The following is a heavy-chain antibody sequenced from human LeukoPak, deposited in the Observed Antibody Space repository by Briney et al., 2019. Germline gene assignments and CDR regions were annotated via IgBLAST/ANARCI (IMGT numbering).Heavy chain of an antibody. Sequence: SETLSLTCTVSGGSISSYYWSWIRQPPGKGLEWIGYIYSSGYTNYNPSLKSRVTISVDTSKNQFSLRLTSVIAADTAVYYCAREHSSSWLPYAFDIWGQGTLVTVSS. D-gene: IGHD6-13*01. V-gene: IGHV4-59*01. CDR3: AREHSSSWLPYAFDI. CDR2: IYSSGYT. CDR1: GGSISSYY. J-gene: IGHJ3*02.